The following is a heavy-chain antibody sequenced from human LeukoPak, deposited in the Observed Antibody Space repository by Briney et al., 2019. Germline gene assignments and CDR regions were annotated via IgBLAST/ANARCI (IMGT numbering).Heavy chain of an antibody. V-gene: IGHV1-18*01. CDR3: ARDGLAGDMFGFDP. CDR2: ISAYNGNT. Sequence: ASVKVSCKSSGYTLTSYGIIWVRQAPGQGLEWMGWISAYNGNTSYAQKLQGRVTMTTDTSTSTAYMELRSLRSDDTAVYYCARDGLAGDMFGFDPWGQGTLVTVSS. D-gene: IGHD6-19*01. J-gene: IGHJ5*02. CDR1: GYTLTSYG.